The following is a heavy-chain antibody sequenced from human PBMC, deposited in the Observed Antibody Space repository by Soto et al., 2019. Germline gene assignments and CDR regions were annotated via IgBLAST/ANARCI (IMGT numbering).Heavy chain of an antibody. CDR1: GAALNSGNYY. Sequence: LSLTCSVSGAALNSGNYYWSWIRQVPGKGLEWIGHIYVTGAVDYNPPLRDRITISQDTSERQFSLNLRLVTAADTAVYYCARLRIATNNYKWFDPWGQGTLVTVSS. CDR2: IYVTGAV. CDR3: ARLRIATNNYKWFDP. D-gene: IGHD2-21*01. J-gene: IGHJ5*02. V-gene: IGHV4-31*03.